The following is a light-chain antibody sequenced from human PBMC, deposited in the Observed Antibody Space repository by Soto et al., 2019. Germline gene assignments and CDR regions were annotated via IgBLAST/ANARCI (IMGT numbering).Light chain of an antibody. Sequence: QSVLTQPASVSGSPGQSITISCTGTSSDFGGYNYVSWYQQHPVKAPKLMIYDVTNRPSGVSDRFSGSKSGNTASLTISGLRAEDEADYYCSSYTSSSTPYVFGTGTKVTVL. CDR2: DVT. J-gene: IGLJ1*01. CDR1: SSDFGGYNY. CDR3: SSYTSSSTPYV. V-gene: IGLV2-14*01.